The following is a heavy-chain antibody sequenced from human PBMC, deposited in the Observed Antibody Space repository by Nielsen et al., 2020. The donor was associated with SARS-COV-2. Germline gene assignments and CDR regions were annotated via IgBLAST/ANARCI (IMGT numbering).Heavy chain of an antibody. D-gene: IGHD3-3*01. CDR3: ARGVTIFGVVIPHFDY. CDR2: ISAYNGNT. J-gene: IGHJ4*02. Sequence: ASVKVSCKASGYTFTSYGISWVRQAPGQGLEWMGWISAYNGNTNYAQKLQGRVTMTRNTSISTAYMELSSLRSEDTAVYYCARGVTIFGVVIPHFDYWGQGTLVTVSS. CDR1: GYTFTSYG. V-gene: IGHV1-18*01.